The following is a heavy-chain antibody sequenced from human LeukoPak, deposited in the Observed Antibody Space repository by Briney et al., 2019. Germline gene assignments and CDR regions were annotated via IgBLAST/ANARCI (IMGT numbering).Heavy chain of an antibody. CDR3: ARIMDTAWGMDV. D-gene: IGHD2-8*01. CDR2: IYYSGGT. J-gene: IGHJ6*02. V-gene: IGHV4-59*01. Sequence: SETLSLTCTVSGGSISSYYWSWIRQPPGQVLEWIGYIYYSGGTNYNPSLKSRVTISVDTPKKQFSLRLTSVTAADTAVYYCARIMDTAWGMDVWGQGTTVTVSS. CDR1: GGSISSYY.